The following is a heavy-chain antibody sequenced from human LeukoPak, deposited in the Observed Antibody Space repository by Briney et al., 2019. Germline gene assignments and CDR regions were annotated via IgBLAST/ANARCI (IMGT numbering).Heavy chain of an antibody. CDR3: ASYSAGFDY. D-gene: IGHD2-21*01. CDR1: GSSISSSNW. V-gene: IGHV4-28*05. Sequence: SETLSLTCAVSGSSISSSNWWGWIRQPPGKGLEWIGYIYYSGSIYYNPSLKSRVTKSVDTSKNQFSLKLNSVTAVDTAVYYCASYSAGFDYWGQGTLVTVSS. J-gene: IGHJ4*02. CDR2: IYYSGSI.